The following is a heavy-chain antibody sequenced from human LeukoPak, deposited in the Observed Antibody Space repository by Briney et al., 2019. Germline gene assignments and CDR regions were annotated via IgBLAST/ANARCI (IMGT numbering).Heavy chain of an antibody. Sequence: ASVKVSCKASGGTFSSHAISWVRQAPGQGLEWMGRIIPIFGTANYAQKFQGRVTITTDESTSTAYMELSSLRSEDTAVYYCARDQQGWLQFMDYWGQGTLVTVSS. CDR1: GGTFSSHA. J-gene: IGHJ4*02. CDR3: ARDQQGWLQFMDY. V-gene: IGHV1-69*05. D-gene: IGHD5-24*01. CDR2: IIPIFGTA.